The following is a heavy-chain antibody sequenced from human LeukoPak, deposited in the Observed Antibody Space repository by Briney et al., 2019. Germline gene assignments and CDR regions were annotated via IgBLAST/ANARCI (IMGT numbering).Heavy chain of an antibody. V-gene: IGHV1-18*01. CDR1: GYTFTSYG. J-gene: IGHJ4*02. CDR2: ISAYNGNT. CDR3: ARSALYMVRGVSDY. D-gene: IGHD3-10*01. Sequence: SVKVSCKASGYTFTSYGISWVRQAPGQGLEWMGWISAYNGNTNYAHKLQGRVTMTTDTSTSTAYMELRSLRSDDTAVYYCARSALYMVRGVSDYWGQGTLVTVSS.